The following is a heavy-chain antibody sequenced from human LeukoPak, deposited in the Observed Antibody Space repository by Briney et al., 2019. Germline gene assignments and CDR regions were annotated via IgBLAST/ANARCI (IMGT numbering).Heavy chain of an antibody. Sequence: GGSLRLSCAASGFTFSSYEMNWVRQAPGKGLEWVSYISSSGSTIYYADSVKGRFTISRDNAKNSLYLQMNSLRAEDTAVYYCARAYDSSGYHAFDIWGQGTMVTVSS. CDR3: ARAYDSSGYHAFDI. V-gene: IGHV3-48*03. CDR2: ISSSGSTI. J-gene: IGHJ3*02. CDR1: GFTFSSYE. D-gene: IGHD3-22*01.